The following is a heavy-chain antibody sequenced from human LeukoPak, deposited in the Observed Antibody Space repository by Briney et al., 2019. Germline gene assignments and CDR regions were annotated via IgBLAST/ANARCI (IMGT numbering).Heavy chain of an antibody. V-gene: IGHV3-21*01. D-gene: IGHD3-16*02. CDR1: GFTFRSYS. CDR3: ARVLGSSEDYVWGSYRF. Sequence: GGSLRLSCAAFGFTFRSYSMNWVRQAPGKGLEWVSSITGSSSYIYYADSVKGRFTISRDNAKNSLYLQMNSLRAEDTAVYYCARVLGSSEDYVWGSYRFWGQGTLVTVSS. J-gene: IGHJ4*02. CDR2: ITGSSSYI.